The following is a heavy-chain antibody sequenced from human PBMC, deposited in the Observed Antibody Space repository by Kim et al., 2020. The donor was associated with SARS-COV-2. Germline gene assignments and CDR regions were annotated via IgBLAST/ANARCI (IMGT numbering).Heavy chain of an antibody. J-gene: IGHJ3*02. CDR3: ARDRRSGWKGGAFDI. V-gene: IGHV4-39*07. D-gene: IGHD6-19*01. CDR2: IYYSGST. Sequence: SETLSLTCTVSGGSISSSSYYWGWIRQPPGKGLEWIGSIYYSGSTYYNPSLKSRVTISVDTSKNQFSLKLSSVTAADTAVYYCARDRRSGWKGGAFDIWGQGTMVTVSS. CDR1: GGSISSSSYY.